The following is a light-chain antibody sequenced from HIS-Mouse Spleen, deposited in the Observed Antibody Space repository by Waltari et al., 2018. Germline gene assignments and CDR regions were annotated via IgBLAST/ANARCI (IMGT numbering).Light chain of an antibody. Sequence: SYVLTQPPSVSVAPGKTARITCGGNNIGSKSVHWYQQKPGQAPVLVVYDDSDRPSGIPERCSGSDSGNTATLTISRVEAGDEADYYWQVWDSSSDHPYVFGTGTKVTVL. V-gene: IGLV3-21*03. CDR2: DDS. J-gene: IGLJ1*01. CDR3: QVWDSSSDHPYV. CDR1: NIGSKS.